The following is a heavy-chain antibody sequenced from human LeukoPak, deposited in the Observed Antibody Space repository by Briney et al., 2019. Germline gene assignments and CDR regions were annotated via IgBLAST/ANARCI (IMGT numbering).Heavy chain of an antibody. CDR2: ISYDGSNK. CDR1: GFTFSSYA. CDR3: AREITMVRGVITNWFDL. Sequence: PGRSLRLSCAASGFTFSSYAMHWVRRAPGKGLEWVAVISYDGSNKYYADSVKGRFTISRDNSKNTLYLQMNSLRAEDTAVYYCAREITMVRGVITNWFDLWGQGTLVTVSS. J-gene: IGHJ5*02. D-gene: IGHD3-10*01. V-gene: IGHV3-30*04.